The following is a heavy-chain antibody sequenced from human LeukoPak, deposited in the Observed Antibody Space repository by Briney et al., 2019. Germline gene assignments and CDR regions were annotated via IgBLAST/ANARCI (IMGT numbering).Heavy chain of an antibody. V-gene: IGHV3-66*01. J-gene: IGHJ5*01. CDR1: GLTVSSAY. CDR3: ARVSRGGWDSWLDS. Sequence: GGSLRLSCAASGLTVSSAYMTWVRQAPGKGLDGVSVIYSDGSTFYTDSVKDRFSISRDNSRNTLYLLMNSLRADDTAVYYCARVSRGGWDSWLDSWGQGTLVTVSS. CDR2: IYSDGST. D-gene: IGHD6-19*01.